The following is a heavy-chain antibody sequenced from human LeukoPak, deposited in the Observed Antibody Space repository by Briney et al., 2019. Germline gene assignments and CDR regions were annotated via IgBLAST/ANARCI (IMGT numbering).Heavy chain of an antibody. CDR1: GGSISSYY. Sequence: SETLSLTCTVSGGSISSYYWSWIRQPPGKGLEWIGYIYYSGSTNYNPSLKSRITISVDTSKNQFSLKLSSVTAADTAVYYCARDRYSSSSGGWFDPWGQGTLVTVSS. D-gene: IGHD6-6*01. V-gene: IGHV4-59*01. CDR3: ARDRYSSSSGGWFDP. J-gene: IGHJ5*02. CDR2: IYYSGST.